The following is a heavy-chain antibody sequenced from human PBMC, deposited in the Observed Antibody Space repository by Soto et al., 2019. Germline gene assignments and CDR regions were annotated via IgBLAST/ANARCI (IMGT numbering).Heavy chain of an antibody. CDR2: INPNSGDT. CDR3: ARDARCTRGFDEMDI. CDR1: GYIFTGYH. Sequence: QVHLVQSGAEVKKPGASVKVSCKASGYIFTGYHIHWVRQAPGRGLEWMGWINPNSGDTEYAQNFQGRVTMTRDTSLNLVYMEMSGLMSDDTAVYYCARDARCTRGFDEMDIWGQGTTVTVSS. D-gene: IGHD3-9*01. V-gene: IGHV1-2*02. J-gene: IGHJ6*02.